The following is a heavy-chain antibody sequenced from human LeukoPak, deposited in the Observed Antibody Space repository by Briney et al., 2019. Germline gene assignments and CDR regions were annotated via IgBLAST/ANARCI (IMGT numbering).Heavy chain of an antibody. D-gene: IGHD6-19*01. V-gene: IGHV3-64D*06. J-gene: IGHJ4*02. CDR3: YVSGWTEDIDN. CDR2: ISDNGGMT. CDR1: GITFSSHA. Sequence: GGSLRLSCSASGITFSSHAMHWVRQAPGKGLESVSAISDNGGMTFYADSVKGRFTISRDNSKNTLYLQMRSLRGEDTAVYYCYVSGWTEDIDNWGQGTLVTVSS.